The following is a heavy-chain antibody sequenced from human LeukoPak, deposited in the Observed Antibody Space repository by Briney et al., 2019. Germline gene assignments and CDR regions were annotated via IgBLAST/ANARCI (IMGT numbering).Heavy chain of an antibody. CDR1: GFTFSSYA. D-gene: IGHD3-3*01. CDR2: ISYDGSNK. Sequence: GRSLRLSCAASGFTFSSYAMHWVRQAPGKGLEWVAVISYDGSNKYYADSVKGRFTISRDNSKNTLYLQMNSLRAEDTAVYYCAKDYDFWSGYCEVWGQGTTVTVSS. V-gene: IGHV3-30-3*01. J-gene: IGHJ6*02. CDR3: AKDYDFWSGYCEV.